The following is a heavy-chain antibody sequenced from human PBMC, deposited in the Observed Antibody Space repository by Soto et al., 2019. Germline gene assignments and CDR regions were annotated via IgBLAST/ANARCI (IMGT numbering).Heavy chain of an antibody. D-gene: IGHD3-22*01. CDR2: ISTSGTSV. CDR1: GFRFSDFY. CDR3: ARTVVLFSRLDS. V-gene: IGHV3-11*01. Sequence: GWSLRLSCACSGFRFSDFYMAWIRQAPGKGLEWVSYISTSGTSVFYADSVQGRFTISRDDAKASLYLQMDSLRADDTAVYFCARTVVLFSRLDSSGQGTLVTVSS. J-gene: IGHJ4*02.